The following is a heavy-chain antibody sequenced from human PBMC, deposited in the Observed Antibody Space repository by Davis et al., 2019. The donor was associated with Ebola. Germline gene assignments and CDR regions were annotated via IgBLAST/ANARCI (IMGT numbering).Heavy chain of an antibody. D-gene: IGHD2-15*01. CDR1: GGTFSSYA. V-gene: IGHV1-69*13. CDR2: IIPIFGTA. CDR3: AREPSPYCSGGSCSTDY. Sequence: SVKVSCKASGGTFSSYAISWVRQAPGQGLEWMGGIIPIFGTANYAQKFQGRVTITADESTSTAYMELSSLRSEDTAVYYCAREPSPYCSGGSCSTDYWGQGTLVTVSS. J-gene: IGHJ4*02.